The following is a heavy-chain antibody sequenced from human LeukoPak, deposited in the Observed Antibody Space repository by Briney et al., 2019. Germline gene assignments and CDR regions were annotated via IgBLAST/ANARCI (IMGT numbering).Heavy chain of an antibody. V-gene: IGHV3-64*01. CDR1: GFTFSSYA. D-gene: IGHD1-26*01. CDR2: ISSNGGST. Sequence: GGSLRLSCAASGFTFSSYAMHWVRQAPGKGLEYVSAISSNGGSTYYANSVKGSFTISRDNSKNTLYLQMGSLRAEDMAVYYCAGVGYSGSHSDYWGQGTLVTVSS. J-gene: IGHJ4*02. CDR3: AGVGYSGSHSDY.